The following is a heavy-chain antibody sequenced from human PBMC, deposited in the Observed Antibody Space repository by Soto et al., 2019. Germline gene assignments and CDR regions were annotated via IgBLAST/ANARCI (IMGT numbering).Heavy chain of an antibody. Sequence: GGSLRLSCTASGFTFYNTWMSWVRQAPGKGLEWVGRVKSKTDGGATDYTAPVKGRFTISRDDSQNTLYLQMNSLQTDDTAVYYCTTDRRSGYDPQFDFWDQGTLVTVSS. CDR1: GFTFYNTW. D-gene: IGHD5-12*01. V-gene: IGHV3-15*01. J-gene: IGHJ4*02. CDR3: TTDRRSGYDPQFDF. CDR2: VKSKTDGGAT.